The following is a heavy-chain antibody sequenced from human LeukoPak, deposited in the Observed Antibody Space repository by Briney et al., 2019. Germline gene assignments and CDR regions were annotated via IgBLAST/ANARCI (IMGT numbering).Heavy chain of an antibody. D-gene: IGHD3-22*01. Sequence: ASVKVSCKASGYTFTSYAMHWVRQAPGQRLEWMGWINAGNGNTKYSQKFQGRVTITRDTSASTAYMELSSLRSEDTAVYYCARGDYYDSSGYLEYNYGMNVWGQGTTVTVSS. CDR1: GYTFTSYA. J-gene: IGHJ6*02. V-gene: IGHV1-3*01. CDR2: INAGNGNT. CDR3: ARGDYYDSSGYLEYNYGMNV.